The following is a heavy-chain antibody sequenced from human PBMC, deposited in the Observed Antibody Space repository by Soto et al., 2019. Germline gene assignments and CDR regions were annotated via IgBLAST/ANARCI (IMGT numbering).Heavy chain of an antibody. Sequence: QVQLVQSGAEVKKPGSSVKVSCKASGGTFSSYAISWVRQAPGQGLEWMGGIIPIFGTTNYAQKFQGRVTSTGDESTSTAYMERSSLRSEGTAVDYCARAGGELRGDWFDPWGQGTLVTVSS. D-gene: IGHD1-7*01. CDR1: GGTFSSYA. CDR2: IIPIFGTT. CDR3: ARAGGELRGDWFDP. V-gene: IGHV1-69*01. J-gene: IGHJ5*02.